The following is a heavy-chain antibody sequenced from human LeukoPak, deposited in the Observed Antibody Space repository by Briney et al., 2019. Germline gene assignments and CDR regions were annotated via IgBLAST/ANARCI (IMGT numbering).Heavy chain of an antibody. J-gene: IGHJ4*02. V-gene: IGHV3-30*02. CDR3: ARDPPGRIVVPAARDY. D-gene: IGHD2-2*01. Sequence: GGSLRLSCAASGFTFSSYGMHWVRQAPGKGLEWVAFIRYDGSNKYYADSVKGRFTISRDNSKNTLYLQMNSLRAEDTAVYYCARDPPGRIVVPAARDYWGQGTLVTVSS. CDR2: IRYDGSNK. CDR1: GFTFSSYG.